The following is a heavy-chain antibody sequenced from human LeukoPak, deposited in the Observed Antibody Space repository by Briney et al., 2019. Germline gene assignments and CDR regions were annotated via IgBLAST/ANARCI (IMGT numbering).Heavy chain of an antibody. J-gene: IGHJ6*03. CDR1: GGSISSYY. Sequence: TSETLSLTCTVSGGSISSYYWSWIRQPPGKGLEWIGYMYYSGSTNYNPSLKSRVTISVDTSKNQFSLKLSSVTAADTAVYYCARCQEKRYSSSPNQHYYYYYMDVWGKGTTVTVSS. CDR2: MYYSGST. D-gene: IGHD6-13*01. CDR3: ARCQEKRYSSSPNQHYYYYYMDV. V-gene: IGHV4-59*01.